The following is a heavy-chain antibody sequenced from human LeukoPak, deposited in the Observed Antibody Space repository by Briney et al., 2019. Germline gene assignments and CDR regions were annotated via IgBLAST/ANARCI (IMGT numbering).Heavy chain of an antibody. V-gene: IGHV4-34*01. J-gene: IGHJ4*02. CDR3: ARGAAGTARPYFDN. CDR1: SGSFSSYY. Sequence: SETLSLTCAVYSGSFSSYYWSWIRQPPGKGLEWIGEINHSGSTNYNPSLKSRVTISVDTSKNQFSLRLNSVTAADTAVYYCARGAAGTARPYFDNWGQGTLVTVSS. CDR2: INHSGST. D-gene: IGHD5-18*01.